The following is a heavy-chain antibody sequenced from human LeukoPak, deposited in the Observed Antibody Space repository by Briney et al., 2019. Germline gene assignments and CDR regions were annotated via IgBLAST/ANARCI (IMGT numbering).Heavy chain of an antibody. J-gene: IGHJ4*02. CDR1: GGSISSYY. CDR2: IYYSGST. V-gene: IGHV4-59*01. D-gene: IGHD2-2*02. Sequence: SETLSLTCTVSGGSISSYYWSWIRQPPGKGLEWIGYIYYSGSTNYNPSLKSRVTISVDTSKNQFSLKLSSVTAADTAVYYCARYCSSTSCYKGSFDYWGQGTLVTVPS. CDR3: ARYCSSTSCYKGSFDY.